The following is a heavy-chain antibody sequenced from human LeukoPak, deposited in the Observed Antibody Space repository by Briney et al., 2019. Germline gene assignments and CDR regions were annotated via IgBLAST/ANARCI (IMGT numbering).Heavy chain of an antibody. D-gene: IGHD3-10*01. CDR1: GGSISIGGYY. J-gene: IGHJ6*02. V-gene: IGHV4-31*03. Sequence: SETLSLTCTVSGGSISIGGYYWSWIRQHPGKGLEWIGYIDYSGSTYYNPSLKSRVTIAVDTSKNQFYLKLSSVTAAAAAVYYCASSITMVRGVDNGMDVWGQGTTVTVSS. CDR3: ASSITMVRGVDNGMDV. CDR2: IDYSGST.